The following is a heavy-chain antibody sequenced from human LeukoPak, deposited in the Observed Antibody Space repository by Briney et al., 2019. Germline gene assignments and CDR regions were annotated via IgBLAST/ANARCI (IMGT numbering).Heavy chain of an antibody. CDR2: ISSSGSTI. V-gene: IGHV3-11*01. J-gene: IGHJ6*02. CDR1: GFTFSDYY. CDR3: ARDPLIAAAGTTYYYYGMDV. Sequence: GGSLRLSCAASGFTFSDYYMSWIRQAPGKGLEWVSYISSSGSTIYYADSVKGRFTISRDNAKNSLYLQMNSLRAEDTAVYYCARDPLIAAAGTTYYYYGMDVWGQGTTVTVSS. D-gene: IGHD6-13*01.